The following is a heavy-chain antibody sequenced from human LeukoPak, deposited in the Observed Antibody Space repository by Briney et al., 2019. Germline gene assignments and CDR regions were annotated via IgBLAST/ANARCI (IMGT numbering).Heavy chain of an antibody. D-gene: IGHD2-2*02. CDR2: INPNRGGT. J-gene: IGHJ4*02. V-gene: IGHV1-2*02. Sequence: ASVTVSCKASGYTFTGYYMRWVRQAPGQGLEWMGWINPNRGGTNYAQKFQGRVTMTRDTSISTAYMELSRLRSDDTAVYYCARADVVVPAAISDYWGQGTLVTVSS. CDR3: ARADVVVPAAISDY. CDR1: GYTFTGYY.